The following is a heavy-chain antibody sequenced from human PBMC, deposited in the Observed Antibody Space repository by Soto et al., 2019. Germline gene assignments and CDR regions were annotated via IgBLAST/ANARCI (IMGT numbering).Heavy chain of an antibody. CDR2: ISAYNGNT. CDR1: GYTFSSYG. V-gene: IGHV1-18*04. J-gene: IGHJ3*02. Sequence: ASVKVSCKASGYTFSSYGFSWVRQAPGQGLEWMAWISAYNGNTKYAPRFLGRVTMTTDTSTSTAYMELRSLRSDDTAVYYCARECVRLGEYDVFDIWGQGTMVTVSS. D-gene: IGHD3-16*01. CDR3: ARECVRLGEYDVFDI.